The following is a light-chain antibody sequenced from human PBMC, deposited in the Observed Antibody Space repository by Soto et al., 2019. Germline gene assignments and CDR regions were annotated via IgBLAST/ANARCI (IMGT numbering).Light chain of an antibody. J-gene: IGKJ1*01. CDR3: QQYNNWPPWT. V-gene: IGKV3-15*01. CDR2: GAS. CDR1: QSLSNN. Sequence: EIVMTQSPATLSVSPGERATLSCRASQSLSNNLAWYQQKPGQAPRLLIYGASTRATGIPARFSGSGSGTEFTFTISSLQSEDFAVYYCQQYNNWPPWTFGQGTTVEIK.